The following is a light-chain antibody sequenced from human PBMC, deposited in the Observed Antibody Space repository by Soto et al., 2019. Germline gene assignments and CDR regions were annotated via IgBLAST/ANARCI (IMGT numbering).Light chain of an antibody. CDR2: DAS. CDR3: QQRSNWPT. J-gene: IGKJ5*01. Sequence: EIVLTQSPATLSLSPGERATLSCRASQSVSSYLAWYQQKPGQAPRLLIYDASNTATGIPARLSGSGSGTDFTITISSLEPEDAAVYYCQQRSNWPTFGQGTRLEIK. V-gene: IGKV3-11*01. CDR1: QSVSSY.